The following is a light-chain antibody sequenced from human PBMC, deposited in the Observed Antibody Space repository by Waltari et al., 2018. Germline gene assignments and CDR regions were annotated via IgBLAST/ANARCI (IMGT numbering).Light chain of an antibody. J-gene: IGKJ1*01. CDR1: QSISGF. Sequence: DIQMTQSPSSLSASVGDRVTITCRASQSISGFLNWYQHKAGKAPKLLIYTASKVQTGVPSQFSGSGSGTEFTLTISSLQPDDFATYYCQQYNTYSRTFGQGTTVEVK. CDR2: TAS. V-gene: IGKV1-39*01. CDR3: QQYNTYSRT.